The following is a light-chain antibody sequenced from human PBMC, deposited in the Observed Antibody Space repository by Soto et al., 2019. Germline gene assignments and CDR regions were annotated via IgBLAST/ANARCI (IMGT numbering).Light chain of an antibody. Sequence: DIQLTQSPSFLSASVGDRVTITCRASQGISSYLAWYQQKPGKAPKLLIYDASSLESGVPSRFSGSGSGADFTLTISSLEPEDFAVYYCQQRSSWPITFGQGTRLEIK. CDR3: QQRSSWPIT. CDR2: DAS. V-gene: IGKV1-9*01. J-gene: IGKJ5*01. CDR1: QGISSY.